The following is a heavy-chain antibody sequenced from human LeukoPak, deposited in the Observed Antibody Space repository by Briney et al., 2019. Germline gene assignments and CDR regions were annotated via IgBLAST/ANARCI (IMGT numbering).Heavy chain of an antibody. CDR2: INPNSGGT. J-gene: IGHJ4*02. CDR3: AREEQQLVYTDY. D-gene: IGHD6-13*01. Sequence: ASVKVSCKASGYTFTGYYMHWVRQAPGQRLEWMGWINPNSGGTNYAQKFQGRVTMTRDTSISTAYMELSRLRSDDTAVYYCAREEQQLVYTDYWGQGTLVTVSS. V-gene: IGHV1-2*02. CDR1: GYTFTGYY.